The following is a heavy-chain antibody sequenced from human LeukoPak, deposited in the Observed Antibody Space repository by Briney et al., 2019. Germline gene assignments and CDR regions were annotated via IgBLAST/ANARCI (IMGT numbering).Heavy chain of an antibody. CDR1: GGSISSYY. CDR2: SYYSWST. Sequence: SETLSLTCTVSGGSISSYYWSWIRQPPGKGLEWIGYSYYSWSTNYNPSLKSRVTISVDTSKNQFSLKLSSVTAADTAVYYCARGEGIAARPYYFDYWGQGTLVTVSS. CDR3: ARGEGIAARPYYFDY. V-gene: IGHV4-59*01. J-gene: IGHJ4*02. D-gene: IGHD6-6*01.